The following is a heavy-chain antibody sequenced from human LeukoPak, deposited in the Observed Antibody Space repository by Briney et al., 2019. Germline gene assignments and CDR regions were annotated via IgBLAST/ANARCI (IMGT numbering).Heavy chain of an antibody. CDR3: ARGLTGMMDSDH. D-gene: IGHD2-8*01. CDR2: INPNSGGT. V-gene: IGHV1-2*02. J-gene: IGHJ4*02. CDR1: GYTFTGYY. Sequence: ASVKVSCKASGYTFTGYYMHWVRQAPGQGLEWMGWINPNSGGTNYAQKFQGRVSMTTDTPTTTAYMELRSLRSDDTAVYYCARGLTGMMDSDHWGQGTLVTVSS.